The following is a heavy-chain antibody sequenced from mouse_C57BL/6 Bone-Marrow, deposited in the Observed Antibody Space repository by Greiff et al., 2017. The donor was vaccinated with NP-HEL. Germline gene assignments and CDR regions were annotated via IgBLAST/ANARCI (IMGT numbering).Heavy chain of an antibody. Sequence: QVQLQLSGAELVRPGTSVKVSCKASGYAFTNYLIEWVKQRPGQGLEWIGVINPGSGGTNYNEKFKGKATLTADKSSSTAYMQLSSLTSEDSAVYFCARGSSPSYYYAMDYWGQGTSVTVSS. CDR3: ARGSSPSYYYAMDY. CDR2: INPGSGGT. CDR1: GYAFTNYL. J-gene: IGHJ4*01. D-gene: IGHD1-1*01. V-gene: IGHV1-54*01.